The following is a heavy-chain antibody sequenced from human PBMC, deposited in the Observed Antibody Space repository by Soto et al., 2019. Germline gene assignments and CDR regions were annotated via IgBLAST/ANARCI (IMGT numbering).Heavy chain of an antibody. J-gene: IGHJ5*02. Sequence: GESLKISCKGSGYSFTSYWIGWVRQMPGKGLEWMGIIYPGDSDTRYSPSFQGQVTISADKSISTAYLQWSSLKASDTAMYYCARRHYYGSGSYDNEYNWFDPWGQGTLVIVSS. CDR2: IYPGDSDT. D-gene: IGHD3-10*01. CDR3: ARRHYYGSGSYDNEYNWFDP. V-gene: IGHV5-51*01. CDR1: GYSFTSYW.